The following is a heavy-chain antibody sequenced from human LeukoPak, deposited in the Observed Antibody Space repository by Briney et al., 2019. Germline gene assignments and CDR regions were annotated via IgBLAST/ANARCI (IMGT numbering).Heavy chain of an antibody. D-gene: IGHD4-17*01. J-gene: IGHJ4*02. CDR2: ISYDGSNK. CDR1: GFTFSSYA. Sequence: GRSLRLSCAASGFTFSSYAMHWVRQAPGKGLEWVAVISYDGSNKYYADSVKGRFTISRDNSKNTLYLQMNSLRAEDTAVYYCAKVYGDYEYYFDYWGQGTLVTVSS. V-gene: IGHV3-30-3*01. CDR3: AKVYGDYEYYFDY.